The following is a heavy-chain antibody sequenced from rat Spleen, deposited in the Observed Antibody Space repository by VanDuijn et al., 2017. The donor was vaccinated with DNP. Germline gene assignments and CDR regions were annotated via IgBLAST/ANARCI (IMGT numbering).Heavy chain of an antibody. CDR2: ISFDGSRT. D-gene: IGHD1-4*01. V-gene: IGHV5S10*01. J-gene: IGHJ4*01. CDR1: GFSFSDYG. CDR3: TTGAGSP. Sequence: EVQLVESGGGLGQPGRSLKLSCAASGFSFSDYGMAWVRQAPKKGLEWVATISFDGSRTHYRDSVKGRFTISRDNAKSTLYLQMDSLRSEDTATYYCTTGAGSPWGQGTSVTVSS.